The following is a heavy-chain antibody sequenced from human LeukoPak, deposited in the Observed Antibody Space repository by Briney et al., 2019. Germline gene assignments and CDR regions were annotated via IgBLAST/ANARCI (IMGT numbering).Heavy chain of an antibody. CDR2: INHNGNVN. CDR1: GFTFSSYW. D-gene: IGHD3-16*01. Sequence: GGSLRLSCAASGFTFSSYWMNWARQAPGQGLEWVASINHNGNVNYYVDSVKGRFTISRDNAKNSLYLQMSNWRAEDTAGYFGARGGGVDFWGQGATVTVSS. CDR3: ARGGGVDF. J-gene: IGHJ6*02. V-gene: IGHV3-7*03.